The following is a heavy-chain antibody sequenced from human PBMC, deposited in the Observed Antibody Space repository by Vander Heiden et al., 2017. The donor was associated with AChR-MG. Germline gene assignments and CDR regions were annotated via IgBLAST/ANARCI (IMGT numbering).Heavy chain of an antibody. CDR1: GFSFSSFR. J-gene: IGHJ3*02. Sequence: VQPVESGGGVVEPGRSLRLSRAASGFSFSSFRMHCVRQGPGKGLEWVAFISYDGSKNYYADFVKGRFTISRDNSKNTLYLQMNSLRAEDTAVYYCAKENVIGYTSDWGDYDLEIWGQGTKVTVSS. V-gene: IGHV3-30*05. CDR2: ISYDGSKN. CDR3: AKENVIGYTSDWGDYDLEI. D-gene: IGHD6-19*01.